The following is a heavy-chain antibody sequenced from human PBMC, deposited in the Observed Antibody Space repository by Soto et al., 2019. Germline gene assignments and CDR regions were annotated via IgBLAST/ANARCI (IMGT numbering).Heavy chain of an antibody. CDR3: ARGKLVAAAGYGMDV. CDR2: IIPILGIA. CDR1: GYSFTTYG. J-gene: IGHJ6*02. D-gene: IGHD6-13*01. V-gene: IGHV1-69*04. Sequence: ASVKVSCKASGYSFTTYGLSWVRQAPGQGLEWMGRIIPILGIANYAQKFQGRVTITADKSTSTAYMELSSLRSEDTAVYYCARGKLVAAAGYGMDVWGQGTTVTVSS.